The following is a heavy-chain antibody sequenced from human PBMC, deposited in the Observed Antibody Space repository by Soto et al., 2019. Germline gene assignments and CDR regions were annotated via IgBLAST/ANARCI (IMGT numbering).Heavy chain of an antibody. V-gene: IGHV4-34*01. Sequence: PSETLSLTCAVYGGSLSGYYCNWIRQSPGKGLEWIGEINHSGSTTYNPSLKSRLTMSADTSKNQFSLKLSSVTAADTAVYYCARGGHCSGGSCYWTTWFDPWGQGTLVTVSS. CDR3: ARGGHCSGGSCYWTTWFDP. CDR1: GGSLSGYY. J-gene: IGHJ5*02. CDR2: INHSGST. D-gene: IGHD2-15*01.